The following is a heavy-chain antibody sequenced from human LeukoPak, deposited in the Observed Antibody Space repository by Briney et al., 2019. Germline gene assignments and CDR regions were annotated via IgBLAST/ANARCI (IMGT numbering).Heavy chain of an antibody. J-gene: IGHJ6*03. CDR2: ISYDGSNK. Sequence: PGGSLRLSCAASGFTFSSYAMHWVRQAPGKGLEWVAVISYDGSNKYYADSVKGRFTISRDNSKNTLYLQMNSLRAEDTAVYYCAREGLEVPLYYYYYMDVWGKGTTVTVSS. D-gene: IGHD1-1*01. CDR3: AREGLEVPLYYYYYMDV. V-gene: IGHV3-30*04. CDR1: GFTFSSYA.